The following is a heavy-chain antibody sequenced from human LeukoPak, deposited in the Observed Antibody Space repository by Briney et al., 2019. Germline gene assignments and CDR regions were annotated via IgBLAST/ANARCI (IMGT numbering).Heavy chain of an antibody. D-gene: IGHD3-3*01. CDR3: ASSGSGYNDC. V-gene: IGHV3-21*01. CDR1: GFTFSTYS. CDR2: IGSSSSYI. Sequence: GGSLRLSCAASGFTFSTYSMNWVRQAPGTGLEWVSSIGSSSSYIYYADSVKGRFTISRDNAKNSLYLQMNSLRIEDTAVYYCASSGSGYNDCWGQGTLVTVSS. J-gene: IGHJ4*02.